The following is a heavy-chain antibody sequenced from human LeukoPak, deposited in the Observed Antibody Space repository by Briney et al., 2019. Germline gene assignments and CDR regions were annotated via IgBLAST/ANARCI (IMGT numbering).Heavy chain of an antibody. Sequence: TGGSLRLSCAASGFTFSSFAMNWVRQAPGKGLEWVSVVSGDSGTIFYADSVKGRFTISRGNSKSTLYLQMTSLRGGDTAVYYCAKGWSGYFRSPFDLWGQGTMVTVSS. V-gene: IGHV3-23*01. CDR3: AKGWSGYFRSPFDL. D-gene: IGHD3-3*01. J-gene: IGHJ3*01. CDR2: VSGDSGTI. CDR1: GFTFSSFA.